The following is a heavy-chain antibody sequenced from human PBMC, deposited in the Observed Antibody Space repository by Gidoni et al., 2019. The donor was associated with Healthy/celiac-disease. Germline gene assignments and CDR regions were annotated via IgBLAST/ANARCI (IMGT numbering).Heavy chain of an antibody. CDR3: ANGADYSNYGYFDY. D-gene: IGHD4-4*01. CDR1: GFTFSSYA. Sequence: EVQLLESGGGLVQPGGSLRLSCAASGFTFSSYAMSLVRQAPGKGLEWVSAISGMGGSTYYADSVKGRFTISRDNSKNTLYLQMNSLRAEDTAVYYCANGADYSNYGYFDYWGQGTLVTVSS. CDR2: ISGMGGST. J-gene: IGHJ4*02. V-gene: IGHV3-23*01.